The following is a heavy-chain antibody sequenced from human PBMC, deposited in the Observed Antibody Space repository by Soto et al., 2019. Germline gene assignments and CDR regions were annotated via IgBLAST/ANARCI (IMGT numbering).Heavy chain of an antibody. CDR2: IIPIFGTA. J-gene: IGHJ3*02. D-gene: IGHD3-3*01. CDR3: GRDGLTYYDFWSGLSDAFDI. CDR1: GGTFSSYA. Sequence: SVKVSCKASGGTFSSYAISWVRQAPGQGLEWMGGIIPIFGTANYAQKFQGRVTITADESTSTAYMELSSLRSEDTAVYYCGRDGLTYYDFWSGLSDAFDIWGQGTMVTVSS. V-gene: IGHV1-69*13.